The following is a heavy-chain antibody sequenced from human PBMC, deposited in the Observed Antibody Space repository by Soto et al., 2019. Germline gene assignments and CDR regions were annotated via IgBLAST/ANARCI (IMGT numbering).Heavy chain of an antibody. D-gene: IGHD3-3*01. CDR1: GGSIRSSNW. CDR3: ASDDFSTVYGMDV. Sequence: PSETLSLTCAVSGGSIRSSNWWSWVRQPPGKGLEWIGEVYHSGSTNLKPSLESRVTISVDTSKNQFSLKLSSVTAADTAVYYCASDDFSTVYGMDVWGQGTTVTVSS. V-gene: IGHV4-4*02. J-gene: IGHJ6*02. CDR2: VYHSGST.